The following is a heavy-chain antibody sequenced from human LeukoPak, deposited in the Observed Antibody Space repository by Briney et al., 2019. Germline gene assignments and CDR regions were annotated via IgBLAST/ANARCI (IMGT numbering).Heavy chain of an antibody. CDR3: AKDLTSIQLWLEGINYYYGMDV. Sequence: GGSLRLSCAASGFTFSSYAMSWVRQAPGKGLEWVSAISGSGGSTYYADSVKGRFTIPRDNSKNTLYLQMNSLRAEDTAVYYCAKDLTSIQLWLEGINYYYGMDVWGQGTTVTVSS. V-gene: IGHV3-23*01. D-gene: IGHD5-18*01. J-gene: IGHJ6*02. CDR1: GFTFSSYA. CDR2: ISGSGGST.